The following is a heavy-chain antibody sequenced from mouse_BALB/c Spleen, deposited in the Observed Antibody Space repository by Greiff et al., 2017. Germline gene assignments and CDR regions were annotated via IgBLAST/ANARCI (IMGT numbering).Heavy chain of an antibody. CDR2: ISSGGSYT. V-gene: IGHV5-6-4*01. CDR3: TRDSSAGAMDY. J-gene: IGHJ4*01. Sequence: EVNLVESGGGLVKPGGSLKLSCAASGFTFSSYTMSWVRQTPEKRLEWVATISSGGSYTYYPDSVKGRFTISRDNAKNTLYLQMSSLKSEDTAMYYCTRDSSAGAMDYWGQGTSVTVSS. CDR1: GFTFSSYT.